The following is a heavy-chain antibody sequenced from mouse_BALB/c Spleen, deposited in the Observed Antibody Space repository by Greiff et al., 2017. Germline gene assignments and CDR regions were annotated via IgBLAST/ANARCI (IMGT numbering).Heavy chain of an antibody. Sequence: EVKLMESGGGLVKPGGSLKLSCAASGFTFSSYAMSWVRQSPEKRLEWVAEISSGGSYTYYPDTVTGRYTISRDNAKNTLYLEMSSLRSEDTAMYYCAREPYGCFDVWGAGTTVTVSS. CDR3: AREPYGCFDV. J-gene: IGHJ1*01. CDR1: GFTFSSYA. CDR2: ISSGGSYT. V-gene: IGHV5-9-4*01.